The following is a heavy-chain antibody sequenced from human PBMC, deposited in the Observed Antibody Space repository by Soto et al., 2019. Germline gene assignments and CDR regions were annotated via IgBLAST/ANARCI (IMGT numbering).Heavy chain of an antibody. CDR3: ASFYDSSGHNWFDP. D-gene: IGHD3-22*01. CDR2: IYYSGST. Sequence: PSETLSLTCTVSGGSISSYYWSWIRQPPGKGLEWIGYIYYSGSTNYNPSLKSRVTISVDTSKNQFSLKLSSVTAADTAVYYCASFYDSSGHNWFDPWGQGTRVTVS. CDR1: GGSISSYY. V-gene: IGHV4-59*01. J-gene: IGHJ5*02.